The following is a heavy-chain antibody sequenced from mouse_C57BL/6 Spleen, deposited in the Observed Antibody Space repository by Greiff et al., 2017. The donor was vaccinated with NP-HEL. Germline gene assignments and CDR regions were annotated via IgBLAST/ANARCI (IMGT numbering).Heavy chain of an antibody. CDR3: TRSGYSNYAMDY. Sequence: QVQLKQSGAELVRPGASVTLSCKASGYTFTDYEMHWVKQTPVHGLEWIGAIDPETGGTAYNQKFKGKAILTADKSSSTAYMELRSLTSEDSAVYYCTRSGYSNYAMDYWGQGTSVTVSS. D-gene: IGHD2-5*01. CDR1: GYTFTDYE. V-gene: IGHV1-15*01. J-gene: IGHJ4*01. CDR2: IDPETGGT.